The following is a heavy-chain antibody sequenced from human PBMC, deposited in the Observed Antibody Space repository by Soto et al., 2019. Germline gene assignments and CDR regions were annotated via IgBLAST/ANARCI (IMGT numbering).Heavy chain of an antibody. D-gene: IGHD1-26*01. V-gene: IGHV4-31*03. Sequence: SETLSLTCTVSGGSISSGGYYWTWIRQHPGKGLEWIGYNYYSGITYYNPSLKSRVTISLDTSKNQFSLKLSSVTAADTAVYYCARRYGGNLDYWGQGTLVTVSS. J-gene: IGHJ4*02. CDR1: GGSISSGGYY. CDR2: NYYSGIT. CDR3: ARRYGGNLDY.